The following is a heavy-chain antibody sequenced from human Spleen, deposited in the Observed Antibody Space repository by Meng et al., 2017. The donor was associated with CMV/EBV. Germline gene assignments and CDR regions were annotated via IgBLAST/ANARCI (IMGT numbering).Heavy chain of an antibody. CDR2: INPNSGGT. J-gene: IGHJ4*02. D-gene: IGHD3-22*01. V-gene: IGHV1-2*02. CDR3: ARDQRKRYYYDSSGHLDY. CDR1: GYTFTGYY. Sequence: ASVKVSCKASGYTFTGYYMHWVRQAPGQGLEGMGWINPNSGGTNYAQKFQGRVTMTRDTSISKAYMELIRLRSDDTAVYYCARDQRKRYYYDSSGHLDYWGQGTLVTVSS.